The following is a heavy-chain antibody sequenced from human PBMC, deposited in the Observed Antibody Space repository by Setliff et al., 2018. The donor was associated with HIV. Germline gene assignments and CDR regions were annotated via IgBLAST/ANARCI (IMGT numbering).Heavy chain of an antibody. CDR3: TTPLDSSGYFGSDYFDY. D-gene: IGHD3-22*01. CDR2: VDPEDGET. V-gene: IGHV1-69-2*01. CDR1: GYTFTGNY. Sequence: ASVKVSCKASGYTFTGNYIHWVRQAPGQGLEWMGRVDPEDGETTYAEKFQGRITITADTSTDTAYLELSSLRSEDSAFYYCTTPLDSSGYFGSDYFDYWGQGALVTVSS. J-gene: IGHJ4*02.